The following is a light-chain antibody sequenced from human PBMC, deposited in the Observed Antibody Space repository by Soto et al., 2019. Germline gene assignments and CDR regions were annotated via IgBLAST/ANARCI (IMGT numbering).Light chain of an antibody. CDR2: AAS. J-gene: IGKJ1*01. Sequence: DIQMTQSPSSLSASVGDRVTITCRASRDITDYLAWYQQKPGQVPKLLISAASTLQSGVPSRFTASGSGTDFTLTVTGLQPEDFATYYCQNYDSAPWTFGQGIKVEF. CDR1: RDITDY. CDR3: QNYDSAPWT. V-gene: IGKV1-27*01.